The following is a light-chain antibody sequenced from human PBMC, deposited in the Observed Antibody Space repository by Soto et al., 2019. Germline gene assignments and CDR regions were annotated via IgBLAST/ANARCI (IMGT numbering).Light chain of an antibody. CDR1: QSVGSS. Sequence: EIVFTQSPSTLSLSPGERATLSCRASQSVGSSLAWYQQKPGQAPRLLIYDASNRATGIPARFSGSGSGTDFTLTISSLEPEDFAVYYCQQRSNWPPITFGQGTRLEIK. CDR3: QQRSNWPPIT. CDR2: DAS. J-gene: IGKJ5*01. V-gene: IGKV3-11*01.